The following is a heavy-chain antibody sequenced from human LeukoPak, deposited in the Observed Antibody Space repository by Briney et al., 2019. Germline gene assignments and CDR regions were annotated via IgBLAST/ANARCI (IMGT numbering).Heavy chain of an antibody. J-gene: IGHJ4*02. Sequence: SGGSLRLSCAASGFTFSSYGMHWVRQAPGKGLEWVAVISYDGSNKYYADSVKGRFTISRDNSKNTLYLQMNSLRAEDTAVYYCARASFPYSGSYLIDYWGQGTLVTVSS. CDR1: GFTFSSYG. D-gene: IGHD1-26*01. CDR3: ARASFPYSGSYLIDY. V-gene: IGHV3-30*03. CDR2: ISYDGSNK.